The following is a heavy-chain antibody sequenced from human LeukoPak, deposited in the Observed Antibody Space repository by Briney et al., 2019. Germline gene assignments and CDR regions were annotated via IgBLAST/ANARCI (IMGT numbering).Heavy chain of an antibody. CDR1: GFTFSSDA. D-gene: IGHD6-13*01. V-gene: IGHV3-23*01. CDR3: AKRLVFSSSWWLFDY. CDR2: ISGGGGST. J-gene: IGHJ4*02. Sequence: GGSLRLSCAASGFTFSSDAMGWVRQAPGKGLEWGSAISGGGGSTYYADSVKGRFTISRDNSKNTLYLQMNSLRAEDTAVYYCAKRLVFSSSWWLFDYWGQGTLVTVSS.